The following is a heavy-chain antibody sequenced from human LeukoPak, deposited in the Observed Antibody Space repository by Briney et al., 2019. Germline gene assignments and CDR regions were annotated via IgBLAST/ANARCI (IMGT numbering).Heavy chain of an antibody. J-gene: IGHJ4*02. CDR1: GFTFSDYY. Sequence: GGSLRLSCAASGFTFSDYYMSWIRQAPGKGREWVSYISSSSSYTNYADSVKGRFTISRDNAKNSLYLQMNRLRAEDTAVYYCARDKGHGIAVAAEDYWGQGTLVTVSS. CDR2: ISSSSSYT. D-gene: IGHD6-19*01. CDR3: ARDKGHGIAVAAEDY. V-gene: IGHV3-11*05.